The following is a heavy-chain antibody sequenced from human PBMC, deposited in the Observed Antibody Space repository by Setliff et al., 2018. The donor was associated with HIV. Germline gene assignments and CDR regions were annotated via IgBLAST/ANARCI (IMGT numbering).Heavy chain of an antibody. J-gene: IGHJ4*02. CDR2: IYKNGST. CDR3: ASAPLYFYDGSGYLKY. V-gene: IGHV4-31*03. D-gene: IGHD3-22*01. Sequence: SETLSLTCSVSGGSIGSDGYFWNWIRQHPGKGLEWIGCIYKNGSTLNNPSLESRITMSVDTSQNQVSLKLSSVTAADTAVYFCASAPLYFYDGSGYLKYWGQGSQVTVSS. CDR1: GGSIGSDGYF.